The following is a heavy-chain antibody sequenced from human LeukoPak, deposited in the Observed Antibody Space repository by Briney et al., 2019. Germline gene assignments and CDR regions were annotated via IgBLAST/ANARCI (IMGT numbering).Heavy chain of an antibody. Sequence: GGSLSLSCASSVLTFSSYAMSWVGPAPGKGGEWVSAISGSGGSTYYADSVKGRLTISRDNSKNTLYLQMNSLRAEDTAVYYCAKDRPRYGSAPGDFWSGAFDYWGQGTLVTVSS. CDR2: ISGSGGST. D-gene: IGHD3-3*01. J-gene: IGHJ4*02. V-gene: IGHV3-23*01. CDR1: VLTFSSYA. CDR3: AKDRPRYGSAPGDFWSGAFDY.